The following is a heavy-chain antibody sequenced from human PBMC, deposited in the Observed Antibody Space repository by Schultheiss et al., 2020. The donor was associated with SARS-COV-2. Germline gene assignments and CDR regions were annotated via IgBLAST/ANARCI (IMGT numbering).Heavy chain of an antibody. Sequence: GESLKISCSASGFTFSSYAMHWVRQAPGKGLEYVSAISSNGGSTYYADSVKGRFTISRDNSKNTLYLQMSSLRAEDTAVYYCVKPPSPGWYPLYFDYWGQGTLVTVSS. D-gene: IGHD6-19*01. J-gene: IGHJ4*02. V-gene: IGHV3-64D*06. CDR2: ISSNGGST. CDR1: GFTFSSYA. CDR3: VKPPSPGWYPLYFDY.